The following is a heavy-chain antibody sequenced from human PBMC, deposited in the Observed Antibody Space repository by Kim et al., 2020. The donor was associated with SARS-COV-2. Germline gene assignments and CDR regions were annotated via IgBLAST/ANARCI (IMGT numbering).Heavy chain of an antibody. CDR3: AKDQTRENGRYDAFDV. J-gene: IGHJ3*01. D-gene: IGHD1-1*01. Sequence: SVKCRFTISRDDYKNKVYLQMNSLGAEETAVYFCAKDQTRENGRYDAFDVWGQGTMVTVSS. V-gene: IGHV3-23*01.